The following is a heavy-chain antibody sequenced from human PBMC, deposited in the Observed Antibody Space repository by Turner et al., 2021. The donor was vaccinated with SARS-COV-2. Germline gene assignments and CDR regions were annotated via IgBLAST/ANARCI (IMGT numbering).Heavy chain of an antibody. CDR2: IYYSGRS. CDR1: GCSISSSSYY. J-gene: IGHJ4*02. V-gene: IGHV4-39*01. Sequence: QLQLQESGPGLVKSSETLSLTCTVSGCSISSSSYYWGWIRQPPGKGLEWIGRIYYSGRSYYSPSLESRVTISVDTSKNQFSLRLSSVTAADTAVYYCASAFFYDSSGYYDYFDHWGQGTLVTVSS. D-gene: IGHD3-22*01. CDR3: ASAFFYDSSGYYDYFDH.